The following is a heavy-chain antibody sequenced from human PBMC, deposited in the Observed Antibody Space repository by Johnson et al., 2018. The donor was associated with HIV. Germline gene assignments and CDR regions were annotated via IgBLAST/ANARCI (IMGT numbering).Heavy chain of an antibody. CDR1: GFTFSSYG. Sequence: QVQLVESGGGVVQPGRSLRLSCAASGFTFSSYGMHWVRQAPGKGLEWLAVISYDGSNKYYADSVKDRFTISRANSKNTLYLQINSLRAEDTAVYYCAKDGGARGSSWYEGVFDIWGQGTMVTVSS. J-gene: IGHJ3*02. CDR2: ISYDGSNK. CDR3: AKDGGARGSSWYEGVFDI. V-gene: IGHV3-30*18. D-gene: IGHD6-13*01.